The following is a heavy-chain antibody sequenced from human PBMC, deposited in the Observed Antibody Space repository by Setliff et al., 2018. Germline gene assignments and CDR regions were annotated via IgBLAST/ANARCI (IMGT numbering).Heavy chain of an antibody. CDR2: VQFDGSNK. Sequence: GGSLRLSCAASGFTFSKYGMYWVRQAPGKGLEWVAFVQFDGSNKYYADSVLGRFTISRDNIKNTAFLQMNSLRADDTAMYYCVASPSNKNGHFEYWGQGTLVTVSS. CDR1: GFTFSKYG. V-gene: IGHV3-30*02. CDR3: VASPSNKNGHFEY. J-gene: IGHJ4*02.